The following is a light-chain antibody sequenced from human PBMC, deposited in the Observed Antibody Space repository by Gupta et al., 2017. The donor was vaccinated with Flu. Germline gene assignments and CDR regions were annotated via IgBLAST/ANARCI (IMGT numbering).Light chain of an antibody. CDR1: QSISSW. Sequence: DIQMTQSPSTLSASVGDSVTITCRASQSISSWLAWYKQKPGKAPKLLIYKASSLESGVPSRFSGSGSGTEFTLTISSLQPDDFATYYCQQDNSYPYNFGQGTKLEIK. CDR2: KAS. V-gene: IGKV1-5*03. J-gene: IGKJ2*01. CDR3: QQDNSYPYN.